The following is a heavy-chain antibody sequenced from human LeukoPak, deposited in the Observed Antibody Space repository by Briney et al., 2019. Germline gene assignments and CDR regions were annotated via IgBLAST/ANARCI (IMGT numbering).Heavy chain of an antibody. V-gene: IGHV1-46*01. CDR2: INPSGGST. CDR1: GYTFTTYY. Sequence: ASVKVSCKASGYTFTTYYMHWVRQAPGQGLEWMGIINPSGGSTRYAQKFQGRVTMTMDTSTSTVYMELCSLRSEDTAVYYCARESDIAVAGTGFDYWGQGTLVTVSS. J-gene: IGHJ4*02. CDR3: ARESDIAVAGTGFDY. D-gene: IGHD6-19*01.